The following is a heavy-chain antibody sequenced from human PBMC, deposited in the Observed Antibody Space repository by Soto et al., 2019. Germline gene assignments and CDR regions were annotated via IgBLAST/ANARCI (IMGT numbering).Heavy chain of an antibody. V-gene: IGHV4-59*08. CDR3: ARSYYDLWSGSYYYYMDV. D-gene: IGHD3-3*01. CDR2: ISNSGST. J-gene: IGHJ6*03. Sequence: QVQLQESGPGLVKPSETLSLTCTVSGDSIRSHHWSWIRQPPGKGLEWVGYISNSGSTNYNPSLKCRVTISVDTSKNLFSLKLSSVTAADTAVYYCARSYYDLWSGSYYYYMDVWGKGTTVTVSS. CDR1: GDSIRSHH.